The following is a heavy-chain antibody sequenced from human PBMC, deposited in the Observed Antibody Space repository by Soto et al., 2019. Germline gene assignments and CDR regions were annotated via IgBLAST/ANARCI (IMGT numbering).Heavy chain of an antibody. CDR2: IIPVVDVT. D-gene: IGHD1-1*01. CDR1: GGSFDAYA. J-gene: IGHJ4*02. V-gene: IGHV1-69*02. Sequence: QGQLVQSGAEVKKPGSSVRVSCKASGGSFDAYAINWVRQAPGQGLEWMGRIIPVVDVTNYGRRFQGRLTITADKSTTTAYMELNSLKSEDTAIYYWARSGTLDYWGQGTLVTVSS. CDR3: ARSGTLDY.